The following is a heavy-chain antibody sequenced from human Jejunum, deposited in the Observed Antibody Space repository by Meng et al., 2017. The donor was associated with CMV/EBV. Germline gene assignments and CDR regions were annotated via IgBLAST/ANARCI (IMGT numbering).Heavy chain of an antibody. CDR2: INPHSGAT. Sequence: QGQPMLSGAEVKKPGASVKVSCKASGYNFIAYYLHWVRQAPGQGLEYMGRINPHSGATIYAQRFQGRVTMTRDTSINTAYMELSSLRSDDTAIYYCAREADGATFDYWGQGTLVTVSS. J-gene: IGHJ4*02. CDR1: GYNFIAYY. V-gene: IGHV1-2*06. D-gene: IGHD1-26*01. CDR3: AREADGATFDY.